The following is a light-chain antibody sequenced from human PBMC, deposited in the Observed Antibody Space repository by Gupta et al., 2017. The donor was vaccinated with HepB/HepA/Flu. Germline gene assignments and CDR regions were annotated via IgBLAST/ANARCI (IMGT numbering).Light chain of an antibody. Sequence: QSVLTQPPSASGTPGQTVTISCSGSSSNIGNDPVNWYQTLPGWAPKLLIYGDDERPSGVPDRFSASKSGTSASLAISGLQSEDEAVYYCATWDDTLNGWVFGGGTKLSVL. J-gene: IGLJ3*02. V-gene: IGLV1-44*01. CDR1: SSNIGNDP. CDR3: ATWDDTLNGWV. CDR2: GDD.